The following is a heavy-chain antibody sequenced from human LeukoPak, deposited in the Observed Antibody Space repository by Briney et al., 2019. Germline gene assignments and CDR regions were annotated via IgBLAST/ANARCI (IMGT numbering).Heavy chain of an antibody. J-gene: IGHJ4*02. CDR2: INHSGST. D-gene: IGHD3-10*01. CDR1: GGSFSGYY. Sequence: SETLSLTCAVYGGSFSGYYWSWIRQPPGKGLEWIGEINHSGSTNYNPSLKSRVTISLDKSKNQFSLKLSSVTAADTAVYYCATRYYSGPHWGQGTLVTVSS. V-gene: IGHV4-34*01. CDR3: ATRYYSGPH.